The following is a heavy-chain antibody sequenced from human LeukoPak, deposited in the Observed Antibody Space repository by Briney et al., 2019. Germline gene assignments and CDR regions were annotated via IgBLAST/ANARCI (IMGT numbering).Heavy chain of an antibody. D-gene: IGHD2-15*01. J-gene: IGHJ5*02. Sequence: GGSLRLSCAASGFTFSSYAMSWVRQAPGKGLEWVSAISGSATTYYADSVRGRFIISRDNSKNTLYLQMSSLRAEDTAVYYCAKSKEDCCGSFDPWGQGTLVTVSS. CDR2: ISGSATT. CDR3: AKSKEDCCGSFDP. V-gene: IGHV3-23*01. CDR1: GFTFSSYA.